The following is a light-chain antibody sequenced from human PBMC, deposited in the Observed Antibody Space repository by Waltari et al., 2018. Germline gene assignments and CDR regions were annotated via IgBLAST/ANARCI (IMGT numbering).Light chain of an antibody. V-gene: IGLV1-47*01. Sequence: SVLTQPPPASGPPGQRVTISFSGSSSNIGSNYVYWYQQLPGTAPNLLIYRNNQRPSGVPDRFSGSKSGTSASLAISGLRSEDEADYYCAAWDDSLSGWVFGGGTKLTVL. CDR1: SSNIGSNY. CDR2: RNN. CDR3: AAWDDSLSGWV. J-gene: IGLJ3*02.